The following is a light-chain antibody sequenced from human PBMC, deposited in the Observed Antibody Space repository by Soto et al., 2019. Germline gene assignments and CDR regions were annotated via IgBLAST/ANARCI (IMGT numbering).Light chain of an antibody. J-gene: IGLJ1*01. CDR3: FSFKTTSNHG. CDR1: SSDIGAYDY. Sequence: QSALTQPASLSGSPGQSITISCTGTSSDIGAYDYVSWFQQHPGKAPKLMISEVNNRPSGVSNRFSGSKSGNTAYLTISGLQIEDEAEYFCFSFKTTSNHGFGTGTKVTVL. V-gene: IGLV2-14*01. CDR2: EVN.